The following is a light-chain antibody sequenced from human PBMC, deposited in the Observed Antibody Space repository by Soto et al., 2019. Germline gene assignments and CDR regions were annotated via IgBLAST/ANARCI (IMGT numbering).Light chain of an antibody. J-gene: IGKJ1*01. CDR1: QSVSSSY. V-gene: IGKV3-20*01. Sequence: EIVLTQSPGTLSLSPGERATLSCRASQSVSSSYLAWYQQKPGQAPRLLIYGASSRATGIPDRFSGSGSGTDSTLTTSSLEPEDFAVYYCQQYGSSPRTFGQGTKVE. CDR2: GAS. CDR3: QQYGSSPRT.